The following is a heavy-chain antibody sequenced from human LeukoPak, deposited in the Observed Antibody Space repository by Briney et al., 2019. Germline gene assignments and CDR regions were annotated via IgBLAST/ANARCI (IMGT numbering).Heavy chain of an antibody. D-gene: IGHD2-15*01. CDR3: ARRKRYCSGGSCSNPYYYYYGMDV. CDR2: IYYSGST. CDR1: GGSIGSGGYY. V-gene: IGHV4-31*03. J-gene: IGHJ6*02. Sequence: SETLSLTCTVSGGSIGSGGYYWSWIRQHPGKGLEWIGYIYYSGSTYYNPSLKSRVTISVDTSKNQFSLKLSSVTAADTAVYYCARRKRYCSGGSCSNPYYYYYGMDVWGQGTTVTVSS.